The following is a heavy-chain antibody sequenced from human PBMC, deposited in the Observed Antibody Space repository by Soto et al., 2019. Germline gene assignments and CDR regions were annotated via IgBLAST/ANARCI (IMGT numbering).Heavy chain of an antibody. D-gene: IGHD6-19*01. CDR3: AKLSSDSYWYFDL. J-gene: IGHJ2*01. CDR2: IGPVGRST. CDR1: GFTFSSYP. Sequence: PGGPLRPSGAASGFTFSSYPMSWVRQVPEKGLEWVSTIGPVGRSTYYTDSVKGGFTISRDNSNKSLFLQMNSLRAEDTAVYYCAKLSSDSYWYFDLWGRGTLVTVS. V-gene: IGHV3-23*01.